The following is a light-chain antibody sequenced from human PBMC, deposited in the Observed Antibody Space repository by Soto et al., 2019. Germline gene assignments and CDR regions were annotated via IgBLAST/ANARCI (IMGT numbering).Light chain of an antibody. CDR2: TLS. CDR1: KSLFDRDDGNTY. V-gene: IGKV2-40*01. Sequence: DMVLTQTPLSLPVTPGEPASTSYRSSKSLFDRDDGNTYSYWYLQKPEQSPQLLIYTLSFRAPGVPDRFRCIWSGTDFTLKIRMVETVDVGIYYFMQRIEVPYTCGQGTKLEIK. J-gene: IGKJ2*01. CDR3: MQRIEVPYT.